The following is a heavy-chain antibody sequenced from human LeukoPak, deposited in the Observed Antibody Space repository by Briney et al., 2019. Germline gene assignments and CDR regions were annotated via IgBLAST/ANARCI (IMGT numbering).Heavy chain of an antibody. CDR2: ISSSSSNI. V-gene: IGHV3-21*01. CDR1: GFTFSSYS. CDR3: ARESRAYYDFWSGYYK. J-gene: IGHJ4*02. D-gene: IGHD3-3*01. Sequence: GGSLRLSCAASGFTFSSYSMNWVRQAPGKGLEWVSSISSSSSNIYYADSVKGRFTISRDNAKNSLYLQMNSLRAEDTAVYYCARESRAYYDFWSGYYKWGQGTLVTVSS.